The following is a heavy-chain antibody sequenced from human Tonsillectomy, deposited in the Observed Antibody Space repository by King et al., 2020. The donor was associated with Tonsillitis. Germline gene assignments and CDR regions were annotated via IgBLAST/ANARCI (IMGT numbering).Heavy chain of an antibody. CDR2: ISSSSSTI. J-gene: IGHJ4*02. Sequence: VQLVESGGGLVQPGGSLRLSCAASGFPFSSYSMNWVRQAPGKGLEWVSYISSSSSTIYYADSVKGRFTISRDNAKHSLYLQMNSLRAEDTAVYYCARDRYSSRWGQGTLVTVSS. V-gene: IGHV3-48*01. CDR1: GFPFSSYS. CDR3: ARDRYSSR. D-gene: IGHD6-13*01.